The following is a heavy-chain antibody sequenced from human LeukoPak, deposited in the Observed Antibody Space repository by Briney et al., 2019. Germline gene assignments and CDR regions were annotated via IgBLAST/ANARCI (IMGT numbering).Heavy chain of an antibody. CDR2: IKSKTDGGTT. CDR3: TTVVGITHSGYLK. J-gene: IGHJ4*02. CDR1: GFTFSNAW. Sequence: TPGGSLRLSCAASGFTFSNAWMSWVRQAPGKGLEGVGRIKSKTDGGTTDYGAPVKGRFTIARDDSKNTLYLQMNSLKTEDTAVYYCTTVVGITHSGYLKWGQGTLVTVSS. D-gene: IGHD5-12*01. V-gene: IGHV3-15*01.